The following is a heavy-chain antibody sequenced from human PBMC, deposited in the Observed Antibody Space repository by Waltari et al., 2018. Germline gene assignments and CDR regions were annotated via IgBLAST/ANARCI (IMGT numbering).Heavy chain of an antibody. CDR3: ARVLAIGYYMDV. CDR2: IYSSVST. Sequence: QVQLQESGPGLVKPSQTLSLTCTVSGGSISSGDYYWSWIRQPPGKGLEWIGYIYSSVSTSYNPSLKSRVTISVDTSKNQFSLKLSSVTAADTAVYYCARVLAIGYYMDVWGKGTTVTISS. V-gene: IGHV4-30-4*08. J-gene: IGHJ6*03. CDR1: GGSISSGDYY.